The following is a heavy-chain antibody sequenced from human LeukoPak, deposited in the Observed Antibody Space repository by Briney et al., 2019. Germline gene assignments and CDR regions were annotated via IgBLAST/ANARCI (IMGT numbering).Heavy chain of an antibody. J-gene: IGHJ6*04. CDR1: GGSISSSSYY. CDR3: ASVYSNYAPRATYYYYYGMDV. CDR2: IYYSGST. V-gene: IGHV4-39*01. Sequence: SETLSLTCTVSGGSISSSSYYWGWIRQPPGKGLEWIGSIYYSGSTYYNPSLKSRVTISVDTSKNQFSLKLSSVTAADTAVYYCASVYSNYAPRATYYYYYGMDVWGKGTTVTVSS. D-gene: IGHD4-11*01.